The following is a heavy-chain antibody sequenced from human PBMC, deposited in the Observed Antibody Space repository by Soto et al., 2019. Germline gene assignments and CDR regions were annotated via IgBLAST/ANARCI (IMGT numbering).Heavy chain of an antibody. CDR3: VGVTPRA. V-gene: IGHV3-74*01. J-gene: IGHJ5*02. CDR1: GFIFSNYW. Sequence: GGSLRLSCAASGFIFSNYWMYWVRRAPGKGLVWVSRINTDGSMTNYADSVKGRFTISRDDAKNTLYLQMSSLRVEDTAVYYCVGVTPRAWGQGTLVTVSS. D-gene: IGHD2-8*01. CDR2: INTDGSMT.